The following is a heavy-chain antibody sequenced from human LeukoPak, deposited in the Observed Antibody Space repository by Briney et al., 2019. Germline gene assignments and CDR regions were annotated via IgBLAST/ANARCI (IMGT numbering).Heavy chain of an antibody. CDR1: GYTFTGYY. D-gene: IGHD2-15*01. V-gene: IGHV1-2*02. Sequence: GASVKVSCKASGYTFTGYYMHWVRQAPGQGLEWMGWINPNSGGTNYAQKFQGRVTMTRDTSISTAYMELSRLRPDDTAVYYCALIRYCSGGSCQGDYWGQGTLVTVSS. CDR3: ALIRYCSGGSCQGDY. CDR2: INPNSGGT. J-gene: IGHJ4*02.